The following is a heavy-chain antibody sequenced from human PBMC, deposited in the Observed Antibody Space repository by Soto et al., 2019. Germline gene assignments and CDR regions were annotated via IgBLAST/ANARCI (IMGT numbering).Heavy chain of an antibody. D-gene: IGHD3-10*01. CDR1: GFTFSSYA. Sequence: SLRLSCAASGFTFSSYAMHWVRQAPGKGLEWVAVISYDGSNKYYADSVKGRFTISRDNSKNTLYLQMNSLRAEDTAVYYCARLLWFGESHYYYYGMDVWGQGTTVTVSS. CDR2: ISYDGSNK. V-gene: IGHV3-30-3*01. J-gene: IGHJ6*02. CDR3: ARLLWFGESHYYYYGMDV.